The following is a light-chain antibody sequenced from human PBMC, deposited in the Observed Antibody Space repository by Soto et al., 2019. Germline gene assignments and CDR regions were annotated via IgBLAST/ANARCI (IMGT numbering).Light chain of an antibody. V-gene: IGLV2-14*01. CDR1: SSDVGAYNY. Sequence: QSVLTQPASVSGSPGQSITISCTGTSSDVGAYNYVSWYQQRPGKAPQLMIYEASYRPSGISNRFSGSKSDNTASLTISGLQAEDEADYYSSSYTTSSTLVFGTGTKVTVL. CDR2: EAS. J-gene: IGLJ1*01. CDR3: SSYTTSSTLV.